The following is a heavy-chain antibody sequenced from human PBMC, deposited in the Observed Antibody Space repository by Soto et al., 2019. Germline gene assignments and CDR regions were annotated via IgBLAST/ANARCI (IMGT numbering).Heavy chain of an antibody. D-gene: IGHD6-19*01. V-gene: IGHV1-3*01. J-gene: IGHJ5*02. CDR1: GYTFTSYA. CDR2: INAGNGNT. CDR3: AREYSSGWLGEYNWFDP. Sequence: RASVKVSCKASGYTFTSYAMHWVRQAPGQRLEWMGWINAGNGNTKYSQKFQGRVTITRDTSAGTAYMELSSLRSEDTAVYYCAREYSSGWLGEYNWFDPWGQGTLVTVSS.